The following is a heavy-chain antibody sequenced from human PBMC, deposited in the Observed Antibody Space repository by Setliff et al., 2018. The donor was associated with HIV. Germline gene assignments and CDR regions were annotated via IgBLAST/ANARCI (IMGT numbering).Heavy chain of an antibody. CDR2: IYTSGST. CDR1: GGSISSGSYY. V-gene: IGHV4-61*02. D-gene: IGHD3-22*01. J-gene: IGHJ6*03. Sequence: SETLSLTCTVSGGSISSGSYYWSWIRQPAGKGLEWIGRIYTSGSTNYNPSLKSRVTISVDTSKNQFSLRLRSVTAADTAVYYCARETYYCDNPQYYYYYMDVWGKGTTVTVSS. CDR3: ARETYYCDNPQYYYYYMDV.